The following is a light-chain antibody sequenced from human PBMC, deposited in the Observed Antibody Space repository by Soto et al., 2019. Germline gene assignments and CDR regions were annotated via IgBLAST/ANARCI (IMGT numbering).Light chain of an antibody. J-gene: IGKJ1*01. CDR2: DAS. V-gene: IGKV1-5*01. CDR1: QSISSW. Sequence: DIQMTQSPATLSASVGDRVTITCRASQSISSWLAWYQQKAGKVPKLLIDDASSLESGVPSRFSGSGSGTEFTLTISSRQPDDFATYYCQQYNTYPWTFGQGTKVEIK. CDR3: QQYNTYPWT.